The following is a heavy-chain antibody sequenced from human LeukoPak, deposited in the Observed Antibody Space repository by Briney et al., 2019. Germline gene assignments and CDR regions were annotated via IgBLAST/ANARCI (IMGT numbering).Heavy chain of an antibody. CDR3: ASCSPVEYYFDY. Sequence: SETLSLTCAVSGGSISSSNWWSWVRQPPGKGLEWIGEIYHSGSTYYNPSLKSRVTISVDTSKNQFSLKLSSVTAADTAVYYCASCSPVEYYFDYWGQGTLVTVSS. D-gene: IGHD3-10*02. CDR2: IYHSGST. CDR1: GGSISSSNW. J-gene: IGHJ4*02. V-gene: IGHV4-4*02.